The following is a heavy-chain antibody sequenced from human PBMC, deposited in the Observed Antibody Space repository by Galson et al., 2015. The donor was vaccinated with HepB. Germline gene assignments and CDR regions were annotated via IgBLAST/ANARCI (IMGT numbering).Heavy chain of an antibody. CDR3: ARGRWGSETYFDY. CDR2: ISSSSSYT. V-gene: IGHV3-11*06. CDR1: GFTFSDYY. J-gene: IGHJ4*02. Sequence: SLRLSCAASGFTFSDYYMSWIRQAPGKGLEWVSYISSSSSYTNYADSVKGRFTISRDNARNSLYLQMNSLRAEDTAVYYCARGRWGSETYFDYWGQGTLVTVSS. D-gene: IGHD3-16*01.